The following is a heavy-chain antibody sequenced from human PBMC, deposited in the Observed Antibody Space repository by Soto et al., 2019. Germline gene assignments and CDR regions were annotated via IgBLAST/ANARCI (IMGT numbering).Heavy chain of an antibody. J-gene: IGHJ6*02. CDR1: GYSFTSYG. CDR3: ARDNGFGESDV. Sequence: QVQLVQSGAEVKKPGASVKVSCKASGYSFTSYGISWVRQAPGQGLEWMGWISAYNGNTNYAQKLQGRVTMTTDTSTSTAYRELRSRRSDHTAVYYCARDNGFGESDVWGQGTTVTVSS. CDR2: ISAYNGNT. D-gene: IGHD3-10*01. V-gene: IGHV1-18*01.